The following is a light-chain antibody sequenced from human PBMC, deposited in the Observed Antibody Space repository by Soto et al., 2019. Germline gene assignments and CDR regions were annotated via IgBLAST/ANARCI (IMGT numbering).Light chain of an antibody. CDR1: QSVSTVY. CDR3: QHYGSSPRT. CDR2: GAS. V-gene: IGKV3-20*01. J-gene: IGKJ1*01. Sequence: EIVLTQSPGTLSLSPGERATLSCRASQSVSTVYLGWYQRKPGQAPRLIIYGASNRATGIPDRFSGSGSGTDFTLTISRLEPEDFAVYFCQHYGSSPRTFGQGTKVEIK.